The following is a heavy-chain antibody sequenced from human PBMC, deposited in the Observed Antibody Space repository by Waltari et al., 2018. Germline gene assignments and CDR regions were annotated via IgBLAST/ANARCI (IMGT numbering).Heavy chain of an antibody. CDR1: GFTFSSYG. CDR2: IWYDGSNK. CDR3: AKVNAVGAVALAFDY. Sequence: QVQLVESGGGVVQPGRSLRLSCAASGFTFSSYGMHWVRQAPGKGLEWGAVIWYDGSNKYYADSVKGRFTISRDNSKNTLYLQMNSLRAEDTAMYYCAKVNAVGAVALAFDYWGQGTLVTVSS. V-gene: IGHV3-30*18. D-gene: IGHD6-19*01. J-gene: IGHJ4*02.